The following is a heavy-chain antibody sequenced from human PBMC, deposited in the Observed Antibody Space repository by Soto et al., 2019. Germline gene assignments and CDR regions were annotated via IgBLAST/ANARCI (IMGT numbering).Heavy chain of an antibody. Sequence: SETLSLTCTVSGGSVSSGSYYWSWIRQPPGKGLEWIGYIYYSGSTNYNPSLKSRVTISVDTSKNQFSLKLSSVTAADTAVYYCARESRESSGYYRLYNWFDPWGQGTLVTVSS. CDR1: GGSVSSGSYY. J-gene: IGHJ5*02. CDR3: ARESRESSGYYRLYNWFDP. CDR2: IYYSGST. D-gene: IGHD3-22*01. V-gene: IGHV4-61*01.